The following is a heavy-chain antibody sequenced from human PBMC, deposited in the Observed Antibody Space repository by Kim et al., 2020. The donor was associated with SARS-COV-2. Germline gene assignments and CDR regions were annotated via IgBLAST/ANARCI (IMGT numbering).Heavy chain of an antibody. Sequence: GGSLRLSCAASGFTFSSYGMHWVRQAPGKGLEWVAVISYDGSNKYYADSVKGRFTISRDNSKNTLYLQMNSLRAEDTAVYYCAKGGVTVTTDGGLDYWGQGTLVTVSS. V-gene: IGHV3-30*18. CDR1: GFTFSSYG. CDR3: AKGGVTVTTDGGLDY. D-gene: IGHD4-17*01. CDR2: ISYDGSNK. J-gene: IGHJ4*02.